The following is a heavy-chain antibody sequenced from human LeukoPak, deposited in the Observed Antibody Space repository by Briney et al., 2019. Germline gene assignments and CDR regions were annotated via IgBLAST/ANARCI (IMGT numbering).Heavy chain of an antibody. D-gene: IGHD2-8*02. CDR3: AREVGYYYDR. Sequence: PSGTLSLTCAVSGGSISSSNWWSWVRQPPGKGLEWVSSISSSSSYIYYADSVKGRFTISRDNAKNSLYLQMNSLRAEDTAVYYCAREVGYYYDRWGQGTLVTVSS. CDR1: GGSISSSN. V-gene: IGHV3-21*01. J-gene: IGHJ4*02. CDR2: ISSSSSYI.